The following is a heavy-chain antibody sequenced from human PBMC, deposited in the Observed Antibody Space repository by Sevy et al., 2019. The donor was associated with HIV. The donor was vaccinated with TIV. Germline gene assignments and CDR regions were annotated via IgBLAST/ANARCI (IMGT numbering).Heavy chain of an antibody. Sequence: GGSLRLSCAASGFTFISFTMNWVRQAPGKGLEWVSSISNSPSYIYYADSVKGRFTISRDNAKNALYLQMNSLRAEDTAVYYCAKDSIRFLEWFDAFDIWGQGTMVTVSS. CDR2: ISNSPSYI. D-gene: IGHD3-3*01. V-gene: IGHV3-21*04. J-gene: IGHJ3*02. CDR3: AKDSIRFLEWFDAFDI. CDR1: GFTFISFT.